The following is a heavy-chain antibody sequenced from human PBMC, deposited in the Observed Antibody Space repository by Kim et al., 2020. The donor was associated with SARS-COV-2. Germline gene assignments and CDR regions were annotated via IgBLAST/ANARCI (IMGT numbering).Heavy chain of an antibody. J-gene: IGHJ4*02. CDR1: GFTFSSYA. D-gene: IGHD3-3*01. Sequence: GRSLRLSCEASGFTFSSYAMHWVRQAPGKGLEWVAVISYDGSFKYYADSGKGRLTISRDDSKNTLYLQMNSLRAEDTAVYSCARESSGFHTSPNFDFWGQGTLVTVSS. V-gene: IGHV3-30*04. CDR2: ISYDGSFK. CDR3: ARESSGFHTSPNFDF.